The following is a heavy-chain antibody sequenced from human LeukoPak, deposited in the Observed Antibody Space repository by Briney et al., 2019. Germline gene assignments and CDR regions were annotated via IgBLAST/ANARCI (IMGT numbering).Heavy chain of an antibody. CDR2: IYYSGST. D-gene: IGHD3-22*01. CDR1: GGSISSYY. V-gene: IGHV4-59*08. J-gene: IGHJ4*02. CDR3: ARLTYYYDSSGYYYYYFDY. Sequence: SETLSLTCTVSGGSISSYYWSWIRQPPGKGLEWIGSIYYSGSTNYSPSLKSRVTISVDTSKNKFSLKLSSVTAADTAVYYCARLTYYYDSSGYYYYYFDYWGQGTLVTVSS.